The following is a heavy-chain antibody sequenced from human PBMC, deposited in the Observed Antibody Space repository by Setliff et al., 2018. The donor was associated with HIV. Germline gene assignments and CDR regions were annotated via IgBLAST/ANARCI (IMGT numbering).Heavy chain of an antibody. CDR2: SYYSSRT. V-gene: IGHV4-39*07. J-gene: IGHJ4*02. Sequence: SETLSLTCTVSDASISTSNFLWGWIRQSPGKGLEWIGSSYYSSRTYYNPSLKNRVTISADTSKNHLSLKLTSLTAADTAVYYCAGSVVVTAISPIFDYWGQGTLVTVSS. D-gene: IGHD2-21*02. CDR3: AGSVVVTAISPIFDY. CDR1: DASISTSNFL.